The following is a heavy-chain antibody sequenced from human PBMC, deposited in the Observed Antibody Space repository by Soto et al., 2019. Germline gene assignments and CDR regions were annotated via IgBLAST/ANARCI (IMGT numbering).Heavy chain of an antibody. V-gene: IGHV4-59*01. J-gene: IGHJ4*02. CDR1: GGSISGYF. D-gene: IGHD3-10*01. CDR2: MSYTGNT. Sequence: SETLSLTCTVSGGSISGYFWNWIRQPPGKGLEWIGYMSYTGNTNYNPSLTSRVSISVDASKNQFSLNLNSVPAAHTAVYYWARDDKTIVQLAQWGQGTLVTVSS. CDR3: ARDDKTIVQLAQ.